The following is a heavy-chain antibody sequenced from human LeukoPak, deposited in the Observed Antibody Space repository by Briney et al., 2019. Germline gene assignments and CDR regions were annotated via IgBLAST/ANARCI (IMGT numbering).Heavy chain of an antibody. D-gene: IGHD5-12*01. CDR1: GFTFSSYR. Sequence: GGSLRLSCAASGFTFSSYRMNWGRQAPGKGLEWVSSISSSSSYIYYADSVKGRFTISRDNAKNSLYLPTNSLRAEDTAVYYCAREGSGYDSNWFDPWGQGTLVTVSS. CDR3: AREGSGYDSNWFDP. V-gene: IGHV3-21*01. CDR2: ISSSSSYI. J-gene: IGHJ5*02.